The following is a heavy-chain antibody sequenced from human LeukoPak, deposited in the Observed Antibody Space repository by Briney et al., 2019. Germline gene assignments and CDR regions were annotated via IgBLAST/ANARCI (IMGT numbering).Heavy chain of an antibody. D-gene: IGHD6-13*01. V-gene: IGHV3-7*01. CDR2: IGQDGSEK. Sequence: GGSLRLSCAASGFTFSSYWMSWVRQAPGKGLEWVATIGQDGSEKFYVDSVKGRFTISRDNAENSLFLQIYSLRAEDTSVYYCARTVRWSDYFDYWGRGALVTVSS. J-gene: IGHJ4*02. CDR1: GFTFSSYW. CDR3: ARTVRWSDYFDY.